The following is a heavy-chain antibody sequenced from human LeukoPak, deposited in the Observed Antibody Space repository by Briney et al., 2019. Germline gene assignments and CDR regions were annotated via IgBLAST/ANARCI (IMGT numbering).Heavy chain of an antibody. V-gene: IGHV3-48*01. CDR1: GFTFSGYS. CDR2: ISTSSSNI. CDR3: ARDGDIAALPDY. Sequence: GGSLRLSCAASGFTFSGYSMSWVRQAPGKGLEWVSDISTSSSNIYYVESVKGRFTISRDNAKNSLYLQMNSLRAEDTAVYYCARDGDIAALPDYWGQGTLVTVSS. D-gene: IGHD6-6*01. J-gene: IGHJ4*02.